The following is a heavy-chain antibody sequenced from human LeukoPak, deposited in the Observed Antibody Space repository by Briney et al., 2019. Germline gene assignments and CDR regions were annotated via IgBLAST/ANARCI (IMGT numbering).Heavy chain of an antibody. Sequence: SETLSLTCTVSGDSVTRSSYYWGWIRQPPGKGLEWIGYIYHSGSTYYNPSLESRVTISVDRSKNQFSLKLSSVTAADTAVYYCHTFSSSNPYYYYMDVWGKGTTVTVSS. CDR1: GDSVTRSSYY. CDR3: HTFSSSNPYYYYMDV. V-gene: IGHV4-39*07. J-gene: IGHJ6*03. CDR2: IYHSGST. D-gene: IGHD6-13*01.